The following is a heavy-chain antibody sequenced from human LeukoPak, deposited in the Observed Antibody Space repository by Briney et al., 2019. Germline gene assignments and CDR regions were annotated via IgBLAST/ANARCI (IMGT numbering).Heavy chain of an antibody. J-gene: IGHJ6*02. CDR2: MNPNSGNT. CDR1: GYTFTGYY. Sequence: ASVKVSCKASGYTFTGYYMHWVRQAPGQGLEWMGWMNPNSGNTGYAQKFQGRVTMTRNTSISTAYMELSSLRSEDTAVYYCARLPYYYYGMDVWGQGTTVTVSS. CDR3: ARLPYYYYGMDV. V-gene: IGHV1-8*02.